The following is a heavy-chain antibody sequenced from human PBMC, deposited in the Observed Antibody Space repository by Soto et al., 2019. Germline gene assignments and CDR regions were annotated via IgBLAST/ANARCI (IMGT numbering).Heavy chain of an antibody. CDR3: AKDPNLHLRELSCFDY. CDR1: GFTFDDYA. CDR2: ISWNSGSI. J-gene: IGHJ4*02. V-gene: IGHV3-9*01. D-gene: IGHD3-16*02. Sequence: EVQLVESGGGLVQPGRSLRLSCAASGFTFDDYAMHWVRQAPGKGLEWVSGISWNSGSIGYADSVKGRFTISRDNAKNSLYLQMNSLRAEDTALYYCAKDPNLHLRELSCFDYWGQGTLVTVSS.